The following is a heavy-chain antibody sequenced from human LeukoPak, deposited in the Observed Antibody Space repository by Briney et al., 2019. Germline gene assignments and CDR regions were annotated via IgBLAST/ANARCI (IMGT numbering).Heavy chain of an antibody. CDR3: ARDQDYGDYSEY. D-gene: IGHD4-17*01. Sequence: GGSLRLSCAASGFTVSSNYMSWVRQAPGKGLEWVSVIYSGGSTYYADSVKGRFTISRDNSKNTLYLQMNSLRAEDTAVYYCARDQDYGDYSEYWGQGTLVTVSS. J-gene: IGHJ4*02. CDR2: IYSGGST. CDR1: GFTVSSNY. V-gene: IGHV3-66*01.